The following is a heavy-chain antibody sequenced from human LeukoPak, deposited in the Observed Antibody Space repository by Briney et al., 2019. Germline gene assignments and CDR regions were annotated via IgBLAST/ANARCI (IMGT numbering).Heavy chain of an antibody. CDR3: ARGRNQRYSSYYYYYYGMDV. D-gene: IGHD6-13*01. V-gene: IGHV4-34*01. Sequence: SETLSLTCAVYGGSFSGYYWSWIRQPPGKGLEWIGEINHSGSTSYNPSLKSRVTISVDTSKNQFSLKLSSVTAADTAVYYCARGRNQRYSSYYYYYYGMDVWGQGTTVTVSS. CDR1: GGSFSGYY. CDR2: INHSGST. J-gene: IGHJ6*02.